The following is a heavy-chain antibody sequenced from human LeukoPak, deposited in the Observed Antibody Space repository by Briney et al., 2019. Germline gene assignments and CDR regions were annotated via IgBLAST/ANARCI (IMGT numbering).Heavy chain of an antibody. CDR2: IFPRDSDT. V-gene: IGHV5-51*01. Sequence: GESLKISCKPSGYSFTTYWIAWVRRMPGRGLEWMGIIFPRDSDTIYSPSFEGQVTFSVDKSITTAYLEWTGLKASDTAIYYCARRYCEGDCAPDYWGQGTLVTVSS. CDR3: ARRYCEGDCAPDY. J-gene: IGHJ4*02. CDR1: GYSFTTYW. D-gene: IGHD2-21*02.